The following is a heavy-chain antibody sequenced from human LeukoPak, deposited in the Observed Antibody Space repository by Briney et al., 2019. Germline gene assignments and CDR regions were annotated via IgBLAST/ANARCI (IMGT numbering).Heavy chain of an antibody. CDR3: ARGPTISETGYFDY. Sequence: SETLSLTCAVHGGSFSAYYWSWTRQSPGKGLGWIAEINHRGDTNYNPSVKSRVSISVDTSKNQFSLKVTSLTAADTAVYYCARGPTISETGYFDYWGQGTLVTVSS. CDR1: GGSFSAYY. D-gene: IGHD1-1*01. J-gene: IGHJ4*03. CDR2: INHRGDT. V-gene: IGHV4-34*01.